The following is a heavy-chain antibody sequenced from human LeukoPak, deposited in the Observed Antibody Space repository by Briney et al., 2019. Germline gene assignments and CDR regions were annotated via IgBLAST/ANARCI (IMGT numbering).Heavy chain of an antibody. V-gene: IGHV3-21*01. D-gene: IGHD6-13*01. CDR3: ARVGIAAVGKVDY. Sequence: GGSLRLSCAASGFTFSDYAMTWVRQAPGKGLEWVSSISSGSTYIYYADSVEGRFTVSRDNAKNSLYLQMNSLRAEDTAVFYCARVGIAAVGKVDYWGQGTLVTVSS. CDR1: GFTFSDYA. CDR2: ISSGSTYI. J-gene: IGHJ4*02.